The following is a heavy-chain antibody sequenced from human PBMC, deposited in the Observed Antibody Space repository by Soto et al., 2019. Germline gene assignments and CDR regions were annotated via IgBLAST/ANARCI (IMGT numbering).Heavy chain of an antibody. Sequence: ASVKVSCKASGYTFTTSLDINWVRQTAGQGLEWMGWMEPSTGRTGYAQKFQGRVTMTRDTSINTAHMELTTLTSDDTAFYYCARGVSAGVDYWGQGTLVTVSS. V-gene: IGHV1-8*01. D-gene: IGHD1-26*01. CDR3: ARGVSAGVDY. J-gene: IGHJ4*02. CDR1: GYTFTTSLD. CDR2: MEPSTGRT.